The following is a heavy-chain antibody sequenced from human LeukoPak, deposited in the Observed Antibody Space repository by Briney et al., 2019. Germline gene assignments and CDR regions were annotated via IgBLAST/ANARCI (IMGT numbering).Heavy chain of an antibody. CDR1: GFTFSSYG. V-gene: IGHV3-21*01. J-gene: IGHJ4*02. D-gene: IGHD2-8*02. CDR3: TRDRGVCTGATCHPNDY. Sequence: GGSLRLSCAASGFTFSSYGMNWVRQAPGKGLEWVSSITSNSFIYFADSVKGRFTISRDNAKNSLYLQMNSLRAEDTAVYYCTRDRGVCTGATCHPNDYWGQGTLVTLSS. CDR2: ITSNSFI.